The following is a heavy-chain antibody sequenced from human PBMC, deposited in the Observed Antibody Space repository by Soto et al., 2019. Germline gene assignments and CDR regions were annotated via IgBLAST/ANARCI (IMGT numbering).Heavy chain of an antibody. CDR3: ARSYSSSWYSPGTGYYFDY. D-gene: IGHD6-13*01. Sequence: QVQLVQSGAEVKKPGSSVKVSCKASGGTFSSYAISWVRQAPGQGLEWMGGIIPIFGTANYAQKFQGRVTSTADESTSTAYMELSSLRSEDTAVYYCARSYSSSWYSPGTGYYFDYWGQGTLVTVSS. CDR1: GGTFSSYA. CDR2: IIPIFGTA. V-gene: IGHV1-69*12. J-gene: IGHJ4*02.